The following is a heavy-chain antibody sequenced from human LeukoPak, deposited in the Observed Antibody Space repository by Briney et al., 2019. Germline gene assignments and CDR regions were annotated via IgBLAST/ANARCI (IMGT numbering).Heavy chain of an antibody. D-gene: IGHD3-3*01. V-gene: IGHV4-34*01. CDR2: INHSGST. CDR1: GFTFSSYA. J-gene: IGHJ3*02. Sequence: GSLRLSCAASGFTFSSYAMSWIRQPPGKGLEWIGEINHSGSTNYNPSLKSRVTISVDTSKNQFSLKLSSVTAADTAVYYCARRRSGLFGPHAFDIWGQGTMVTVSS. CDR3: ARRRSGLFGPHAFDI.